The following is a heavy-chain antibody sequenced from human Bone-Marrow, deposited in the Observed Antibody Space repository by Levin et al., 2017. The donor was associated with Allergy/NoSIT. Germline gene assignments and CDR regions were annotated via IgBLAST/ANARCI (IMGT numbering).Heavy chain of an antibody. J-gene: IGHJ4*02. CDR1: GFTFSSYD. CDR3: ARGRLAYYFDY. Sequence: ASVKVSCAASGFTFSSYDMHWVRQATGKGLEWVSAIGTAGDTYYPGSVKGRFTISRENAKNSLYLQMNSLRAGDTAVYYCARGRLAYYFDYWGQGTLVTVSS. V-gene: IGHV3-13*01. CDR2: IGTAGDT.